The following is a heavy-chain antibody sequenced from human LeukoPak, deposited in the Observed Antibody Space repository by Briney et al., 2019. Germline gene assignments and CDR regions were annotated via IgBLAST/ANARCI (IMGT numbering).Heavy chain of an antibody. CDR1: GFTFDDYA. Sequence: GRSLRLSCAASGFTFDDYAMHWVRQAPGKGLEWVSGISWNSDSVGYADSVKGRFTISRDNAKNTLYLQMNSLRAEDTAVYYCARSPTVYYYYYGMDVWGQGTTVTVSS. V-gene: IGHV3-9*01. D-gene: IGHD4-11*01. CDR2: ISWNSDSV. CDR3: ARSPTVYYYYYGMDV. J-gene: IGHJ6*02.